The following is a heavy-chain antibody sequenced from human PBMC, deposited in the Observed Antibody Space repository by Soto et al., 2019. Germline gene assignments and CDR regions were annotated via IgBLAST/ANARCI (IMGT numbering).Heavy chain of an antibody. CDR3: VKEPSTKDYSDYWRAFDV. V-gene: IGHV3-23*01. D-gene: IGHD4-17*01. CDR2: INDIGSS. Sequence: EVQLLESGGGLVQPGGSLRLSCAASGFTFSVYAMSWVRQAPGQGLEWVSSINDIGSSFYADSVKGRFTISRDNSRNTLYLQMNSLRGEDTAVYYCVKEPSTKDYSDYWRAFDVWGQGTMVSVSS. CDR1: GFTFSVYA. J-gene: IGHJ3*01.